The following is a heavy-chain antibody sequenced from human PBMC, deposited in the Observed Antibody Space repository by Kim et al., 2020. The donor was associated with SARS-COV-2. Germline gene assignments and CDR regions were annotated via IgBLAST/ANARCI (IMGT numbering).Heavy chain of an antibody. CDR3: AREYYDSSGYYYDYYYGMDV. Sequence: GGSLRLSCAASGFTVSSNYMSWVRQAPGKGLEWVSVIYSGGSTYYADSVKGRFTISRDNSKNTLYLQMNSLRAEDTAVYYCAREYYDSSGYYYDYYYGMDVWGQGTTVTVSS. CDR2: IYSGGST. D-gene: IGHD3-22*01. V-gene: IGHV3-66*01. J-gene: IGHJ6*02. CDR1: GFTVSSNY.